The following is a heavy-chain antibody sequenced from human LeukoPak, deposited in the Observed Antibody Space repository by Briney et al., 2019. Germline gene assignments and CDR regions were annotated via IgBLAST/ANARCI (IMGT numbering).Heavy chain of an antibody. CDR3: ARQGIAVAGPNDAFDI. V-gene: IGHV5-51*01. CDR1: GYSFTSHW. J-gene: IGHJ3*02. Sequence: GESLKISCKGSGYSFTSHWIGWVRQMPGKGLEWMGIIYPGDSDTRYSPSFQGQVTISADKSISTAYLQWSSLKASDTAMYYCARQGIAVAGPNDAFDIWGQGTMVTVSS. CDR2: IYPGDSDT. D-gene: IGHD6-19*01.